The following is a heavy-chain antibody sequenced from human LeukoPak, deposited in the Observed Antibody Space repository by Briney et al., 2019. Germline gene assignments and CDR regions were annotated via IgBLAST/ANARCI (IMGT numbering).Heavy chain of an antibody. CDR3: ARSSIAVAGGPFDY. J-gene: IGHJ4*02. Sequence: SETLSLTCAVYGGSFSGYYWSWIRQPPGKGREGIGEINHNGSTNYNPSLKSRVTISVDTSKNQFSLKLSSVTAADTAVYYCARSSIAVAGGPFDYWGQGTLVTVSS. CDR1: GGSFSGYY. CDR2: INHNGST. D-gene: IGHD6-19*01. V-gene: IGHV4-34*01.